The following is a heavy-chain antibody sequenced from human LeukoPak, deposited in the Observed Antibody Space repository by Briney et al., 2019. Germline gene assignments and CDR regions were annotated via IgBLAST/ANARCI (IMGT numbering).Heavy chain of an antibody. J-gene: IGHJ4*02. CDR1: GYTFTSYD. Sequence: ASVKVSCKASGYTFTSYDISWVRQAPGQGLEWMGWISAYTGNTNYAQKFQGRVTMTRDTSISTAYMELSRLRSDDTAVYYCARGLGELSYFDYWGQGTLVTVSS. CDR2: ISAYTGNT. CDR3: ARGLGELSYFDY. D-gene: IGHD3-16*02. V-gene: IGHV1-18*01.